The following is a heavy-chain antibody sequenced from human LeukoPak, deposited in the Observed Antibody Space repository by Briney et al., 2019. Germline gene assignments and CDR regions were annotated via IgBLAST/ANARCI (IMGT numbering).Heavy chain of an antibody. Sequence: PGRSLRLSCAASGFTFSSYAMHWVRQAPGKGLEWVVVISYDGSNKYYADSVKGRFTISRDNSKNTLYLQMNSLRAEVTAVYYCARARDYWGQGTLVTVPS. CDR1: GFTFSSYA. J-gene: IGHJ4*02. V-gene: IGHV3-30-3*01. CDR2: ISYDGSNK. CDR3: ARARDY.